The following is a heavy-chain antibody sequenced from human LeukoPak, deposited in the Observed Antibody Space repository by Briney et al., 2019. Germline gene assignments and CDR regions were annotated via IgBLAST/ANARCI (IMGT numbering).Heavy chain of an antibody. J-gene: IGHJ2*01. CDR3: ARGGWSLDL. CDR2: TYYSGTT. V-gene: IGHV4-59*01. D-gene: IGHD1-26*01. Sequence: SETLSLTCTVSGGSMTGSYWSWIRQSPGKGLEWIGYTYYSGTTNYNPPLKGRVTISVDTSKNQFSLKLTSVTAADTAVYFCARGGWSLDLWGRGTLVAVSS. CDR1: GGSMTGSY.